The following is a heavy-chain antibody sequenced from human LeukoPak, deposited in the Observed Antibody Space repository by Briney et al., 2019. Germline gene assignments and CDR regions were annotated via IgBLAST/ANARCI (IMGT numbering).Heavy chain of an antibody. CDR1: GYTFSSYA. CDR2: INPNSGGT. CDR3: ARVKDSSPNY. D-gene: IGHD6-13*01. J-gene: IGHJ4*02. Sequence: ASVKVSCKASGYTFSSYAITWVRQAPGQGLEWMGWINPNSGGTNYAQKFQGRVTMTRDTSISTAYMELSRLRSDDTAVYYCARVKDSSPNYWGQGTLVTVSS. V-gene: IGHV1-2*02.